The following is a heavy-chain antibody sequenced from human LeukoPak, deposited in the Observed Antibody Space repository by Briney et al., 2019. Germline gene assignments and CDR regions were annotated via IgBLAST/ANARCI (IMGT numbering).Heavy chain of an antibody. D-gene: IGHD1-26*01. J-gene: IGHJ4*02. V-gene: IGHV4-59*01. Sequence: PSETLSLTCTVSGVSISSYFWSWIRQPPGKGPEWIGYVYYNGNTNYSPSLKSRVSISLDTSKNQFSLKLNSVTAADTAVYYCASQLGGATLHRGQGTLVTVSS. CDR2: VYYNGNT. CDR3: ASQLGGATLH. CDR1: GVSISSYF.